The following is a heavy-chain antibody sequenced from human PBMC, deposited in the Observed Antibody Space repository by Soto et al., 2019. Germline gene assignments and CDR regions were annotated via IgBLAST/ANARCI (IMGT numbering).Heavy chain of an antibody. J-gene: IGHJ5*02. CDR3: AREERKGIISWYDP. D-gene: IGHD2-21*01. CDR2: IYYTGIT. V-gene: IGHV4-30-4*01. CDR1: GGSVSGVDYF. Sequence: SETLSLTCTVSGGSVSGVDYFWSWIRQSPGKGLEWIGYIYYTGITHLNPSLKSRLTMAVDTSKNEFSLKLTSVSAADTAVYFCAREERKGIISWYDPWGQGTPVTVSS.